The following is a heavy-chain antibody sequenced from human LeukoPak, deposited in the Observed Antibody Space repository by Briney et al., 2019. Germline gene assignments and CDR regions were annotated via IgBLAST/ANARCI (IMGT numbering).Heavy chain of an antibody. CDR3: ARGRAGYCSGGSCYVDY. D-gene: IGHD2-15*01. CDR1: GYTFTGYY. J-gene: IGHJ4*02. V-gene: IGHV1-2*02. CDR2: INPNSGGT. Sequence: ASVKVSCKASGYTFTGYYMHWVRQAPGQGLEWMGWINPNSGGTNYAQKFQGRVTMTRNTSISTAYMELSSLRSEDTAVYYCARGRAGYCSGGSCYVDYWGQGTLVTVSS.